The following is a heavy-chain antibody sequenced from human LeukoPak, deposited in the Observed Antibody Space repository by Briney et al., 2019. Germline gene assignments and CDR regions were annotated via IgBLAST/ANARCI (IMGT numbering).Heavy chain of an antibody. D-gene: IGHD6-6*01. J-gene: IGHJ3*02. CDR3: ARAFEYSSSEDAFDI. CDR2: IYHSGST. CDR1: GYSISSGYY. Sequence: SETLSLTCTVSGYSISSGYYWGWIRQPPGKELEWIGSIYHSGSTYYNPSLKSRVTISVDTSKNQFSLKLSSVTAADTAVYYCARAFEYSSSEDAFDIWGQGTMVTVSS. V-gene: IGHV4-38-2*02.